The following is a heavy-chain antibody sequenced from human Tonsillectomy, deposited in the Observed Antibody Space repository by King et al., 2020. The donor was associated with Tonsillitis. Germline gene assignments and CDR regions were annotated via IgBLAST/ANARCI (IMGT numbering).Heavy chain of an antibody. CDR3: ARGGFGVAGSAAFDI. CDR2: IIPILGIA. Sequence: QLVQSGAEVKKPGSSVKVSCKASGGTFSSLAISWVRQAPGQGLEWMGRIIPILGIANYAQKFQGRVTITSDKSTSTAYMELSSLRSYDTAVYYCARGGFGVAGSAAFDIWGEGTMVTVSS. D-gene: IGHD6-19*01. J-gene: IGHJ3*02. CDR1: GGTFSSLA. V-gene: IGHV1-69*04.